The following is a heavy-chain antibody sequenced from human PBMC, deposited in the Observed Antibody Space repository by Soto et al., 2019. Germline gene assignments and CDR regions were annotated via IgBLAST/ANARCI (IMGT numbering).Heavy chain of an antibody. CDR3: ARVKRYCGGDCYPYYFDY. V-gene: IGHV1-69*13. D-gene: IGHD2-21*02. J-gene: IGHJ4*02. CDR1: GGTFSSYA. CDR2: IIPIFGTA. Sequence: ASVKVSCKASGGTFSSYAISWVRQAPGQGLEWMGGIIPIFGTANYAQKFQGRVTITADESTSTAYMELSSLRSEDTAVYYCARVKRYCGGDCYPYYFDYWGQGTLVTVSS.